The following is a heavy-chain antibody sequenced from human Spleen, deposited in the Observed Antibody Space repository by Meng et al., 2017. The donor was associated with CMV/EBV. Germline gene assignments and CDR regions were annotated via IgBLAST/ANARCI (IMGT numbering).Heavy chain of an antibody. Sequence: GGSLRLSCAASGFTFNSYALHWVRQAPGKGLEWVAAISFDDGNNKYYADSVKGRFSISRDNFKNTVHLQMNSLKTEDTAVYFCSTGGYSSGWDCWGQGTLVTVSS. J-gene: IGHJ4*02. V-gene: IGHV3-30-3*01. CDR1: GFTFNSYA. CDR3: STGGYSSGWDC. D-gene: IGHD6-19*01. CDR2: ISFDDGNNK.